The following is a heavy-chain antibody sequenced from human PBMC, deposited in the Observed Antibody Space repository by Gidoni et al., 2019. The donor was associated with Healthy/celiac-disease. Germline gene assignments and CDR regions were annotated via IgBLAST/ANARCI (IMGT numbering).Heavy chain of an antibody. CDR1: GFSLSTSGMC. J-gene: IGHJ4*02. CDR2: IDWDDDK. V-gene: IGHV2-70*01. D-gene: IGHD2-21*02. Sequence: QVTLRESGPALVKPTQTLTLTCTFSGFSLSTSGMCVSWIRQPPGKALEWLALIDWDDDKYYSTSLKTRLTISKDTSKNQVVLTMTNMDPVDTATYYCARITYCGGDCYSGFDYWPQGTLVTVSS. CDR3: ARITYCGGDCYSGFDY.